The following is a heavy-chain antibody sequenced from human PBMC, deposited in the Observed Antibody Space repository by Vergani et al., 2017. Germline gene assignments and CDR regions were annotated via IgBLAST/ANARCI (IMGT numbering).Heavy chain of an antibody. Sequence: EVQLVESGGGLIQPGGSLRLSCAASGFTVSSNYMNWVRQAPGKGLEWVSVIYSGGSTYYADSVKGRFTISRHNSKNTLYLQMNSLRAEDTAVYYCAKGIAAAPPYFFDYWGQGTLVTVSS. CDR1: GFTVSSNY. D-gene: IGHD6-13*01. J-gene: IGHJ4*02. V-gene: IGHV3-53*04. CDR3: AKGIAAAPPYFFDY. CDR2: IYSGGST.